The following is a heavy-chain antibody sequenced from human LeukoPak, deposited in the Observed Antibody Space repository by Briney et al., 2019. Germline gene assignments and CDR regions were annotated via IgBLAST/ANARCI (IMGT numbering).Heavy chain of an antibody. CDR3: VKEGLVHSSWYLNPFDY. Sequence: GGSLRLSCAASGFTFSSYAMTWVRHAPGKGLQRVPVISGSGGNTYYADSVKGRFTVSRDNSKNTLYLQMSSLRAEDTAVYYCVKEGLVHSSWYLNPFDYWGQGTLVTVSS. CDR1: GFTFSSYA. CDR2: ISGSGGNT. D-gene: IGHD6-13*01. J-gene: IGHJ4*02. V-gene: IGHV3-23*01.